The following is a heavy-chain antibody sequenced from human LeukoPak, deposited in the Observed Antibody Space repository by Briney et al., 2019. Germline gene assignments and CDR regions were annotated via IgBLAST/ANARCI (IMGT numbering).Heavy chain of an antibody. J-gene: IGHJ4*02. D-gene: IGHD3-10*01. CDR3: AKALSGSGNYGDFHY. V-gene: IGHV3-23*01. CDR2: IRGSDDNT. Sequence: GGSLRLSCAASGFTFSIYAMSWVRQAPGKGLEWVSGIRGSDDNTYYADSVKGRFTMSRDNSKNTLYLQMNGLRAEDTAVYYCAKALSGSGNYGDFHYWGQGTLVTVSS. CDR1: GFTFSIYA.